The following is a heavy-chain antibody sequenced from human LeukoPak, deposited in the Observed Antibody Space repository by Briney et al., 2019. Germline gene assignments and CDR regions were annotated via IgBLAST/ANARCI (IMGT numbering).Heavy chain of an antibody. D-gene: IGHD6-6*01. J-gene: IGHJ3*02. CDR1: GFTFNNYA. Sequence: QAGGSLRLSCAASGFTFNNYAMSWVRQAPGKGLEWVSAISGGGGSTYYADSVKGRFTISRDNSKNTLYLQMNSLRAEDTAVYYCAKSSMARPVDNAFDIWGQGTMVTVSS. CDR3: AKSSMARPVDNAFDI. V-gene: IGHV3-23*01. CDR2: ISGGGGST.